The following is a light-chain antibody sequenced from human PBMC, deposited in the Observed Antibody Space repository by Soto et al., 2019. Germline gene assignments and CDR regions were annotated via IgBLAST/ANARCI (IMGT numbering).Light chain of an antibody. CDR3: QTWGTGTVV. CDR1: SGHSCYA. Sequence: QLVLTQSPSASASLGASVKLTCTLSSGHSCYAIAWHQQQPEKGPRYLMRVNSDGRHIKGDGIPDRFSGSSSGAERYLTISSLQSEDEADYYCQTWGTGTVVFGGGTKLTVL. V-gene: IGLV4-69*01. J-gene: IGLJ2*01. CDR2: VNSDGRH.